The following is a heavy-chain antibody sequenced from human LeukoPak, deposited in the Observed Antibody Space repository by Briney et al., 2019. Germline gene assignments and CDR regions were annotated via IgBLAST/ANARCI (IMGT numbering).Heavy chain of an antibody. Sequence: GGSLRLSCAASGFTFSSYAMHWVRQAPGKGLEWVAVISYDGSNKYYADSVKGRFTISRDNSKNTLYLQMNSLRAEDTAVYYCAKDQDGDTAMVIDYWGQGTLVTVSS. CDR1: GFTFSSYA. V-gene: IGHV3-30-3*01. CDR2: ISYDGSNK. D-gene: IGHD5-18*01. CDR3: AKDQDGDTAMVIDY. J-gene: IGHJ4*02.